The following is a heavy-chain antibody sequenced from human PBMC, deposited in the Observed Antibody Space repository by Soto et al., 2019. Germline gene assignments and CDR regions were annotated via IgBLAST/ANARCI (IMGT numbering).Heavy chain of an antibody. V-gene: IGHV4-34*01. J-gene: IGHJ6*02. CDR1: GGSFIGSY. CDR2: INHSGST. D-gene: IGHD6-6*01. CDR3: ARKSSLAARGLFRYNYYGLDV. Sequence: ETLSLTCADYGGSFIGSYWNWIRQSPGKGLEWIGEINHSGSTNYNPSLKSRVTISVDTSKNQFSLKLTSVTAADTAVYFCARKSSLAARGLFRYNYYGLDVWGQVPTVTVSS.